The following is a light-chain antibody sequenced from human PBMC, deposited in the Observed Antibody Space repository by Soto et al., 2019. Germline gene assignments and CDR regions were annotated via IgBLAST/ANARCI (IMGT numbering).Light chain of an antibody. J-gene: IGKJ5*01. CDR1: QSVSSRF. V-gene: IGKV3D-20*02. Sequence: EILLTQSPCTLSLSAGERATLSCRASQSVSSRFLDWYQQKPGKAPRLLIYGASNRATGIPARFSGSGSGTEFTLTISSLQSEDFALYYCQQRNNWPLTFGQGTQVEIK. CDR2: GAS. CDR3: QQRNNWPLT.